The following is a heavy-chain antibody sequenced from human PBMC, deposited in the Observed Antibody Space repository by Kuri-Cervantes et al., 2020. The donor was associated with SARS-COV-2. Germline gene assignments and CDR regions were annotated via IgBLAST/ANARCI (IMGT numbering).Heavy chain of an antibody. J-gene: IGHJ2*01. CDR2: VFYSGST. D-gene: IGHD3-10*01. V-gene: IGHV4-59*01. CDR1: GCSISNYY. CDR3: ARGLVWYFDL. Sequence: GSLRLSCTVSGCSISNYYWSWIRQPPGKGLEWIGNVFYSGSTNCNPSLKSRVAISLNTSASQFSLKMTSVTAADTAVYYCARGLVWYFDLWGRGTLVTVSS.